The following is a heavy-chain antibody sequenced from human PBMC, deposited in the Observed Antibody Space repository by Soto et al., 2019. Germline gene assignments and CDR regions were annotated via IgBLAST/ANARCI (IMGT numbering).Heavy chain of an antibody. CDR2: IYPGDSDT. V-gene: IGHV5-51*01. CDR1: GYSFTSYW. J-gene: IGHJ3*02. Sequence: GESLNISCKGSGYSFTSYWIGLVRQMPGKGLEWMGIIYPGDSDTRYSPSFQGQVTISADKSISTAYLQWSSLKASDTAMYYCASLTRLTRGAFDIWGQGTMVTVSS. D-gene: IGHD3-9*01. CDR3: ASLTRLTRGAFDI.